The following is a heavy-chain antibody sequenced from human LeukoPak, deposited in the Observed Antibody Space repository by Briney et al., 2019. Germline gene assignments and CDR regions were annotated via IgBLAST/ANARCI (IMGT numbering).Heavy chain of an antibody. J-gene: IGHJ4*02. V-gene: IGHV3-30*18. Sequence: GGSLRLSCAASGFTFSSYGMHWVRQAPGKGLEWVAVISYDGSNKYYADSVKGRFTISRDNSKNTLYLQMNSLRAEDTAVYYCAKGLGGYPFDYWGQGTLVTVSS. CDR2: ISYDGSNK. CDR3: AKGLGGYPFDY. D-gene: IGHD3-16*01. CDR1: GFTFSSYG.